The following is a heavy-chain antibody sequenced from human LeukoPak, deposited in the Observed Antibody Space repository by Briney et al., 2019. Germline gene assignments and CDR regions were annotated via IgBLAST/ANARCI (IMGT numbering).Heavy chain of an antibody. CDR2: INHSGST. J-gene: IGHJ5*02. CDR3: ARGSGSTIPYNWFDP. D-gene: IGHD2-2*01. Sequence: PSETLSLTCAVYGGSFSGYYWSWIRQPPGKGLEWIGEINHSGSTNYNPSLKSRVTISVDTSKNQFSLKLSSVTAADTAVYYCARGSGSTIPYNWFDPWGQGTLVTVSS. CDR1: GGSFSGYY. V-gene: IGHV4-34*01.